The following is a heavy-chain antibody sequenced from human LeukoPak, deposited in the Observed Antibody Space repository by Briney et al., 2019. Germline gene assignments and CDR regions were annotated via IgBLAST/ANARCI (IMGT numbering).Heavy chain of an antibody. D-gene: IGHD6-13*01. CDR1: GFTFSSYE. CDR3: ARDGIAAAGRYYYYYMDV. CDR2: ISSSGSTI. V-gene: IGHV3-48*03. J-gene: IGHJ6*03. Sequence: PGGSLRLSCAASGFTFSSYEMNWVRQAPGKGLEWVSYISSSGSTIYYADSVKGRFTISRDNAKNSLYLQMNSLRAEDTAVYYCARDGIAAAGRYYYYYMDVWGKGTTVTISS.